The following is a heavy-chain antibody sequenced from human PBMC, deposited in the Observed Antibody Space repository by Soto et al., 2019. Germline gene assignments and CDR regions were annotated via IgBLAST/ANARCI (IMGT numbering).Heavy chain of an antibody. CDR1: GYTFTSYA. J-gene: IGHJ4*02. CDR2: INAGNGNT. Sequence: ASVKVSCKASGYTFTSYAMHWVRQAPGQRLEWMRWINAGNGNTKYSQKLQGRVTITRDTSASTAYMELRSLRTEETAVNYYKRVLGGWPAYGGQGTLVTVSS. D-gene: IGHD3-16*01. V-gene: IGHV1-3*01. CDR3: KRVLGGWPAY.